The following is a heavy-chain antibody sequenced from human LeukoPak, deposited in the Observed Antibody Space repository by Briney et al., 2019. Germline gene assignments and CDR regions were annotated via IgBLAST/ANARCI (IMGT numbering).Heavy chain of an antibody. CDR2: IHKDGSDK. CDR3: ARILRLHTPRAFDI. V-gene: IGHV3-7*05. Sequence: GGSLRLSCAGSGFTFSSHWINWARQAPGKGLEWVANIHKDGSDKYYVDSVKGRFTVSRDNAKNSVYLQMNSLRAEDTAVYYCARILRLHTPRAFDIWGERTIVTVSS. D-gene: IGHD5-24*01. J-gene: IGHJ3*02. CDR1: GFTFSSHW.